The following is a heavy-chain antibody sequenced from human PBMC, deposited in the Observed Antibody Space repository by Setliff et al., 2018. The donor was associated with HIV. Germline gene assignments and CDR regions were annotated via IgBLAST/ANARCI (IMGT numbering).Heavy chain of an antibody. CDR1: GFTFNNYA. CDR3: ARGAFNWNYAHFDF. D-gene: IGHD1-7*01. J-gene: IGHJ4*02. V-gene: IGHV3-23*01. Sequence: PGGSLRLSCAAFGFTFNNYAMNWVRQAPGKGLEWVSGISGNGGNTLYADSVKGRFTISRDTSKDSVYLQMNSLRVDDTAVYYCARGAFNWNYAHFDFWGQGTLVTVSS. CDR2: ISGNGGNT.